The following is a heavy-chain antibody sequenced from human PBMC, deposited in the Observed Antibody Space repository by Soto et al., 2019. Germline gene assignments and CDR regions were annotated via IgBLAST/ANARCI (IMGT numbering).Heavy chain of an antibody. CDR1: GFRFTGSA. CDR2: IRNRPNSYAT. D-gene: IGHD2-15*01. V-gene: IGHV3-73*02. J-gene: IGHJ4*01. Sequence: EVVLVESGGGLVQPGGSLKLSCAASGFRFTGSAIHWVRQAPGKGLEWVGLIRNRPNSYATAYAESLKGRVTISRDDSRNTSYLQVKRLKSEDTAVYFCTRACSCGSCYSTSDFDYWGHGTLVTVSS. CDR3: TRACSCGSCYSTSDFDY.